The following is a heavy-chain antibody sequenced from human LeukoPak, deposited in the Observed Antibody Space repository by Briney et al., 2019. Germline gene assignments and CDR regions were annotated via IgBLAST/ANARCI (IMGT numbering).Heavy chain of an antibody. CDR3: ARGPVSSGSKRFDY. V-gene: IGHV1-69*06. CDR2: IIPNFGTT. Sequence: SVKVSCKASGGTFSSYAISWVRQAPGQGLECMGGIIPNFGTTNYAQKFRGRVTITADKSTRTAYMELSSLRSDDTAVYYCARGPVSSGSKRFDYWGQGTLVTVSS. D-gene: IGHD1-26*01. CDR1: GGTFSSYA. J-gene: IGHJ4*02.